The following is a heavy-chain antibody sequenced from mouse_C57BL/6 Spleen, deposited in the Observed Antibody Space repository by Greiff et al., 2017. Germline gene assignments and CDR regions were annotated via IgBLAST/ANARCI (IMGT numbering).Heavy chain of an antibody. J-gene: IGHJ2*01. CDR3: TTVHYYGSKGD. V-gene: IGHV14-4*01. CDR2: IDPENGDT. CDR1: GFNIKDDY. Sequence: VQLQQSGAELVRPGASVKLSCTASGFNIKDDYMHWVKQRPEQGLEWIGWIDPENGDTEYASKFQGKATITADTSSNTAYLQLSSLTSEDTAVYYCTTVHYYGSKGDWGQGTTLTVSS. D-gene: IGHD1-1*01.